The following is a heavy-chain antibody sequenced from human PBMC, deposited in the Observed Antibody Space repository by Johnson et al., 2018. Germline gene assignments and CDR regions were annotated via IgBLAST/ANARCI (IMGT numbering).Heavy chain of an antibody. V-gene: IGHV4-59*01. CDR3: ARGGGADYYYGMDV. J-gene: IGHJ6*02. CDR2: IYYSGST. CDR1: GGSNSSYY. Sequence: QVQLQESGPGLVKPSETLSLTCTVFGGSNSSYYWSWIRQPPGKGLEWIGYIYYSGSTNYNPSLKSRVTISVDTSKNQFSLKLSSVTAADTAVYYCARGGGADYYYGMDVWGQGTTVTVSS. D-gene: IGHD1-26*01.